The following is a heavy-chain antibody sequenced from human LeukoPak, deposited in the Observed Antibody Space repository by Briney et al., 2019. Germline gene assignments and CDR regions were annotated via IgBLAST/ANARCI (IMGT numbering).Heavy chain of an antibody. CDR1: GYTLTELP. Sequence: ASVKVSCKVSGYTLTELPMHWVRQAPGKGLEWMGGIIPIFGTANYAQKFQGRVTITTDESTSTAYMELSSLRSEDTAVYYCATSVPFDPWGQGTLVTVSS. V-gene: IGHV1-69*05. CDR2: IIPIFGTA. J-gene: IGHJ5*02. CDR3: ATSVPFDP.